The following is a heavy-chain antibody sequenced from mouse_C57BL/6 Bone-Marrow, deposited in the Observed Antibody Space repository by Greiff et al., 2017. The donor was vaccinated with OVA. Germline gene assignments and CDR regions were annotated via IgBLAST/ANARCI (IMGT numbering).Heavy chain of an antibody. V-gene: IGHV1-81*01. CDR1: GYTFTSYG. Sequence: VKLMESGAELARPGASVKLSCKASGYTFTSYGISWVKQRTGQGLEWIGEIYPRSGNTYYNEKFKGKATLTADKSSSTAYMELRSLTSEDSAVYFCARFPIYYDYSWGQGTTLTVSS. J-gene: IGHJ2*01. CDR2: IYPRSGNT. D-gene: IGHD2-4*01. CDR3: ARFPIYYDYS.